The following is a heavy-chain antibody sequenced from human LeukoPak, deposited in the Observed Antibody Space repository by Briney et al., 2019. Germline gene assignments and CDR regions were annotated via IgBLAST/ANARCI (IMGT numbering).Heavy chain of an antibody. CDR1: GYSISSGYY. CDR3: AREGIAVAGTLLHYYYYMDV. J-gene: IGHJ6*03. CDR2: IYHSGST. V-gene: IGHV4-38-2*02. D-gene: IGHD6-19*01. Sequence: PSETLSLTCTVSGYSISSGYYWGWIRQPPGKGLEWIGSIYHSGSTYYNPSLKSRVTISVDTSKNQFSLKLSSVTAADTAVYYCAREGIAVAGTLLHYYYYMDVWGKGTTVTVSS.